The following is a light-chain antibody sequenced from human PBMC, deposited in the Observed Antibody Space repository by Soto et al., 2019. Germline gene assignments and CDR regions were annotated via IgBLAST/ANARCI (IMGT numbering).Light chain of an antibody. CDR3: XQRSNWPPTWT. CDR2: DAS. V-gene: IGKV3-11*01. CDR1: QSVSSY. J-gene: IGKJ1*01. Sequence: EIVLSQSPATLSLSPGERATLSCRASQSVSSYLAWYQHKPGQAPRLLIYDASKRATGIPARFSGGGPGTXXXXXXXXXXXXXXAVYYCXQRSNWPPTWTFGQGTKVEVK.